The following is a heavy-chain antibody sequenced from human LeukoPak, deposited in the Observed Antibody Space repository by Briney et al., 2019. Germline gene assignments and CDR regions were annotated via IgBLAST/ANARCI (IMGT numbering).Heavy chain of an antibody. Sequence: PSETLSLTCAVYGGSFSGYYWSWIRQPPGKGLEWIGEINHSGSTNYNPSLKSRVTISVDTSKNQFSLKLSSVTAADTAVYYCARHSEPLLWFGELLPYYFDYWGQGTLVTVSS. CDR3: ARHSEPLLWFGELLPYYFDY. J-gene: IGHJ4*02. V-gene: IGHV4-34*01. CDR1: GGSFSGYY. D-gene: IGHD3-10*01. CDR2: INHSGST.